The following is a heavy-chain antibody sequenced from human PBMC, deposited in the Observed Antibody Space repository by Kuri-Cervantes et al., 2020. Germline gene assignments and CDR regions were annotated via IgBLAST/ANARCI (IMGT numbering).Heavy chain of an antibody. CDR1: GFTFEDYG. CDR3: AKDHGTGDVLPSD. V-gene: IGHV3-20*04. J-gene: IGHJ4*02. D-gene: IGHD1-1*01. CDR2: IDWSGSGT. Sequence: GESLKISCTASGFTFEDYGMAWVRQTPGKGLEWIAGIDWSGSGTGYADSMQGRFTVSRDNAKSTLFLLMNSLRAEDTAVDYCAKDHGTGDVLPSDWGQGTLVTVSS.